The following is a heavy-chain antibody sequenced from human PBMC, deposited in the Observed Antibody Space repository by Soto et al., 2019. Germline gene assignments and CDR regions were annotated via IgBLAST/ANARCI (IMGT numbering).Heavy chain of an antibody. V-gene: IGHV4-31*03. Sequence: SETLSLTCTVSGGSISSGGYYWSWIRQHPGKGLEWIGYIYYSGSTYYNPSLKSRVTISVDTSKNQFSLKLSSVTAADTAVYYCARGEEYSSSSEVYWGQGTLVTVS. D-gene: IGHD6-6*01. CDR3: ARGEEYSSSSEVY. CDR2: IYYSGST. CDR1: GGSISSGGYY. J-gene: IGHJ4*02.